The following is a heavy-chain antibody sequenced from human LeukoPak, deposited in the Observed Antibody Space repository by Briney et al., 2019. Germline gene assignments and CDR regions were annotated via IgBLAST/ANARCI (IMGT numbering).Heavy chain of an antibody. D-gene: IGHD6-19*01. V-gene: IGHV3-23*01. J-gene: IGHJ5*02. Sequence: PGGSLRLSCAASGFAFSNYAMSWVRQVPGKRLEWVSAISSGAGTTGYADSVKGRFTISRVNSKSTIYLQMNSLRAEDTAVYCCAKDLEQSYSGWSTSYDAWGQGTLVTVSS. CDR3: AKDLEQSYSGWSTSYDA. CDR1: GFAFSNYA. CDR2: ISSGAGTT.